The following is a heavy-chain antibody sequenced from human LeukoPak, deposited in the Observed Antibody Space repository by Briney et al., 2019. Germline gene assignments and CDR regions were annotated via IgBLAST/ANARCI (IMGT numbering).Heavy chain of an antibody. CDR2: IFYSGST. Sequence: SETLSLTCTVSGGSISSSDFYWGWIRQPPGKGLEWIANIFYSGSTYYNPSLKSRVTISVDTSKSQFSLKLTSVTAADTAVYYCARHLPGVFRFLEWLSAFDIWGQGTMVTVSS. D-gene: IGHD3-3*01. CDR1: GGSISSSDFY. V-gene: IGHV4-39*01. J-gene: IGHJ3*02. CDR3: ARHLPGVFRFLEWLSAFDI.